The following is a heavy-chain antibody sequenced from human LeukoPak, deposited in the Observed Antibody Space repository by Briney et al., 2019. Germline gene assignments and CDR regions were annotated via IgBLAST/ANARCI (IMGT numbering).Heavy chain of an antibody. J-gene: IGHJ4*02. V-gene: IGHV1-2*02. CDR3: ARRRITMVRGAMYYFDY. D-gene: IGHD3-10*01. CDR1: GYTFTGYY. Sequence: ASVKVSCKASGYTFTGYYMHWVRQAPGQGLEWMGWINPNSGGTNYAQKFQGRVTMTRDTSISTAYMELSRLRSDDTAVYYCARRRITMVRGAMYYFDYWGQGTLVTVSS. CDR2: INPNSGGT.